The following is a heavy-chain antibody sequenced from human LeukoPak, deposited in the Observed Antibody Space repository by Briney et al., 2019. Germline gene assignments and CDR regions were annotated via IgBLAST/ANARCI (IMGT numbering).Heavy chain of an antibody. D-gene: IGHD2-2*01. CDR3: AREGIVVVPAARESYFDY. J-gene: IGHJ4*02. CDR1: GGTFSSYA. CDR2: IIPIFGTA. V-gene: IGHV1-69*05. Sequence: GASVKVSCKASGGTFSSYAISWVRQAPGQGLEWMGGIIPIFGTANYAQKFQGRVTITTDGSTSTAYMELSSLRSEDTAVYYCAREGIVVVPAARESYFDYWGQGTLVTVSS.